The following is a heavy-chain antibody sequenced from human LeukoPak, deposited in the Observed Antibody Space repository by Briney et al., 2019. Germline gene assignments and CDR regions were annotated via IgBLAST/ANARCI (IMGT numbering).Heavy chain of an antibody. J-gene: IGHJ3*02. CDR1: GYTFTSYY. CDR3: NGKGYSYGYPAFDI. CDR2: INPSGGST. Sequence: ASVKVSCKASGYTFTSYYMHWVRQAPGQGLEWMGIINPSGGSTSYAQKFQGRATMTRDTSTSTVYMELSSLRSEDTAVYYCNGKGYSYGYPAFDIWGQGTMVTVSS. D-gene: IGHD5-18*01. V-gene: IGHV1-46*01.